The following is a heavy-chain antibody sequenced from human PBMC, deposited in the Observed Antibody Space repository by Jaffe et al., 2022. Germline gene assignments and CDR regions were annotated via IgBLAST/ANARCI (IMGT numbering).Heavy chain of an antibody. D-gene: IGHD6-13*01. CDR3: ARDPDSSSWYSGSNWFDP. Sequence: EVQLVESGGGLVQPGGSLRLSCAASGFTFSSYEMNWVRQAPGKGLEWVSYISSSGSTIYYADSVKGRFTISRDNAKNSLYLQMNSLRAEDTAVYYCARDPDSSSWYSGSNWFDPWGQGTLVTVSS. CDR1: GFTFSSYE. V-gene: IGHV3-48*03. J-gene: IGHJ5*02. CDR2: ISSSGSTI.